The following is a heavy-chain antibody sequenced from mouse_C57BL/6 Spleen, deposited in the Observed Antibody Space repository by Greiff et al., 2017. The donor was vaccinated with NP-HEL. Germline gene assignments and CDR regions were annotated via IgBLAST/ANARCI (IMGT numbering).Heavy chain of an antibody. V-gene: IGHV1-82*01. CDR1: GYAFSSSW. Sequence: QVPLKESGPELVKPGASVKISCKASGYAFSSSWMNWVKQRPGQGLEWIGRIYPGDGDTNYNEKFKGQATLTADKSSSTAYTQLSSLTSENSAVYFCARSKDSNCFFDYWGQGTTLTVSS. CDR2: IYPGDGDT. J-gene: IGHJ2*01. CDR3: ARSKDSNCFFDY. D-gene: IGHD2-5*01.